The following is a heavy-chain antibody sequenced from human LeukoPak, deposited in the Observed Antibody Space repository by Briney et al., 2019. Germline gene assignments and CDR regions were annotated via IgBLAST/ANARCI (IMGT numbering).Heavy chain of an antibody. D-gene: IGHD6-6*01. CDR2: INNSGST. J-gene: IGHJ6*03. CDR1: GGSFSGYY. Sequence: SETLSLTCAVYGGSFSGYYWSWIRQPPGKGLEWIGEINNSGSTNYNPSLKSRVTISVDTSKNQFSLKLSSVTAADTAVYYCARVALYSSSSGDYYYMDVWGKGTTVTVSS. CDR3: ARVALYSSSSGDYYYMDV. V-gene: IGHV4-34*01.